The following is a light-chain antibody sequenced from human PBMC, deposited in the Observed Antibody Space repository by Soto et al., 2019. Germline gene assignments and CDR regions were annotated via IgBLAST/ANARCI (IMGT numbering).Light chain of an antibody. V-gene: IGKV1-13*02. CDR2: DVS. CDR3: QQFNSYPIT. J-gene: IGKJ5*01. Sequence: QVTQSTSSLSASVGDKVTITCRASQDIRGALAWYQQKPGKAPKILIYDVSTLESGVPSRFSGSSSGTDFTLTISSLQPVDFATYYCQQFNSYPITFGQGTRLEIK. CDR1: QDIRGA.